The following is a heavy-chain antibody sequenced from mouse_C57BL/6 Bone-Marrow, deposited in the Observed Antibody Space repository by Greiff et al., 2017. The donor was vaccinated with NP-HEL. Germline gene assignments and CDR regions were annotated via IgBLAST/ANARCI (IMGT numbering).Heavy chain of an antibody. Sequence: EVKLMESGGGLVKPGGSLKLSCAASGFTFSSYAMSWVRQTPEKRLEWVATISDGGSYTYYPDNVKGRFTISRDNAKNNLYLQMSHLKSEDTAMYYCARLGALWLRHWYFDVWGTGTTVTVSS. CDR3: ARLGALWLRHWYFDV. D-gene: IGHD2-2*01. CDR1: GFTFSSYA. CDR2: ISDGGSYT. V-gene: IGHV5-4*03. J-gene: IGHJ1*03.